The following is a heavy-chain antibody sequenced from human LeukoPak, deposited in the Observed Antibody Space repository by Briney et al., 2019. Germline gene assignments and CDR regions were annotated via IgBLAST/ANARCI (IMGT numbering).Heavy chain of an antibody. CDR2: INPSGGST. V-gene: IGHV1-46*02. J-gene: IGHJ4*02. D-gene: IGHD4-17*01. CDR1: GYTFNIYD. CDR3: ARGDLYFYGDPSAY. Sequence: ASVKVSCKASGYTFNIYDINWVRQAPGQGLEWMGIINPSGGSTSYAQKFQGRVTMTRDTSTSTVYMELSSLRSEDTAVYYCARGDLYFYGDPSAYWGQGTLVTVSS.